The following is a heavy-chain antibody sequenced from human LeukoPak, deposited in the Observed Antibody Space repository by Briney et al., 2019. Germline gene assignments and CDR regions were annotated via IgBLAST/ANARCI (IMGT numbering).Heavy chain of an antibody. J-gene: IGHJ4*02. CDR1: GFIFSDYA. V-gene: IGHV3-23*01. CDR3: AKSARGYSYGDFAY. D-gene: IGHD5-18*01. CDR2: ISGPGGNT. Sequence: GGSRRLSCAASGFIFSDYAMNWVRQAPGKGLEWVSSISGPGGNTYYADSVKGRFTISRDNSKNTLYLQMTSLRAEETALYYCAKSARGYSYGDFAYWSQGTLVTLSS.